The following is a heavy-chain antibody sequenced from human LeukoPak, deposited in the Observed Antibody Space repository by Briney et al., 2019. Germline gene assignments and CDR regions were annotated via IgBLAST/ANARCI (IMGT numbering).Heavy chain of an antibody. CDR3: ARDLSSMTGDY. Sequence: PSETLSLTCAVYGGSFSGYYWSWIRRPPGKGLEWIGEINHSGSTNYNPSLKSRVTISVDTSKNQFSLKLSSVTAADTAVYYCARDLSSMTGDYWGQGTLVTVSS. D-gene: IGHD3-22*01. CDR1: GGSFSGYY. V-gene: IGHV4-34*01. CDR2: INHSGST. J-gene: IGHJ4*02.